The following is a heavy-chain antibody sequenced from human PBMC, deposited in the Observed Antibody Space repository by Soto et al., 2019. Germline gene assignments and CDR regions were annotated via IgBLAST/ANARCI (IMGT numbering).Heavy chain of an antibody. CDR3: ARFSDGYNPFDY. CDR2: IIPILGIA. Sequence: QVQLVQSGAEVKKPGSSVKVSCKASGGTFSSYTISWVRQAPGQGLEWMGRIIPILGIANYAQKFQGRVTITADKSTSTAYMELSILRSEDTAVYYCARFSDGYNPFDYWGQGTLVTVSS. CDR1: GGTFSSYT. J-gene: IGHJ4*02. V-gene: IGHV1-69*02. D-gene: IGHD5-12*01.